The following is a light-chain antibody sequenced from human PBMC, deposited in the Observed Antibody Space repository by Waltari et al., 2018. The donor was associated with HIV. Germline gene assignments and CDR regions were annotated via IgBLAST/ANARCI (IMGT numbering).Light chain of an antibody. CDR2: QDD. CDR3: QAWDSGTGV. V-gene: IGLV3-1*01. CDR1: KLDDKY. J-gene: IGLJ1*01. Sequence: SYELTQPPSVSVSPGQAATNTCSGDKLDDKYVCWYQQKPGRSPVLFIYQDDKRLSGIPDRFSGSNSGNTATLTISGTQTMDEADYYCQAWDSGTGVFGTGTTVTVL.